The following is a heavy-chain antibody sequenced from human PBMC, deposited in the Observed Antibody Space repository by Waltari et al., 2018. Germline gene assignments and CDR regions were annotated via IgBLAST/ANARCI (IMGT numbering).Heavy chain of an antibody. CDR2: VHHSGRI. CDR3: ARDRGRGLYLDT. V-gene: IGHV4-4*02. Sequence: QLQLQESGPGLVKPSGTLSLTCAVSGDSMTGSNCWSWVRQSPQKGLEWIGQVHHSGRINYNPSFASRVIISGDIPNNQFSLKVTSATAADTAVYYCARDRGRGLYLDTWGPGVLVTVSP. D-gene: IGHD2-15*01. J-gene: IGHJ4*02. CDR1: GDSMTGSNC.